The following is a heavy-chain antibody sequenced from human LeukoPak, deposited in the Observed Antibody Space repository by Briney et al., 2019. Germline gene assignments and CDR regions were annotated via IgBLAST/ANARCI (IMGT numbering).Heavy chain of an antibody. CDR3: AKDYDSRNSFDY. Sequence: GGSLRLSCAASGFTFSSYGMHWVRQAPGKGLEWVAVISYDGSNKYYADSVKGRFTISRDNSKNTLYLQMNSLRAEDTAVYYCAKDYDSRNSFDYCGQGTLVTVSS. D-gene: IGHD3-22*01. CDR1: GFTFSSYG. CDR2: ISYDGSNK. V-gene: IGHV3-30*18. J-gene: IGHJ4*02.